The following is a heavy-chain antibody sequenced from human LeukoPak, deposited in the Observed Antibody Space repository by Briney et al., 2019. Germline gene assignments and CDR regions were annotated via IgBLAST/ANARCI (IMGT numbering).Heavy chain of an antibody. CDR2: ISGGSGDT. V-gene: IGHV1-3*01. Sequence: ASVKVSCKASGYIFTNYAMHWVRQAPGLRLEWMGRISGGSGDTKYSQKFQDRVTITRDTSASTAYMELNSLRSEDTAVYYCARIGWELPHTDYYFDYWGQGTLVTVSS. J-gene: IGHJ4*02. D-gene: IGHD1-26*01. CDR3: ARIGWELPHTDYYFDY. CDR1: GYIFTNYA.